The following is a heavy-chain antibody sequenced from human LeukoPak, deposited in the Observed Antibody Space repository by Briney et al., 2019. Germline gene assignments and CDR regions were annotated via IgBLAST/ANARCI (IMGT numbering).Heavy chain of an antibody. J-gene: IGHJ4*02. CDR3: VRGSGGDYYFDY. CDR1: GFTFSSYS. D-gene: IGHD2-21*02. CDR2: ISSSSSYI. Sequence: PGGSLRLSCAASGFTFSSYSINWVRQAPGRGLEWVSSISSSSSYIYYADSVKGRFTISRDNAKNSLYLQMNSLRAEDTAVYYCVRGSGGDYYFDYWGQGTLVTVSS. V-gene: IGHV3-21*01.